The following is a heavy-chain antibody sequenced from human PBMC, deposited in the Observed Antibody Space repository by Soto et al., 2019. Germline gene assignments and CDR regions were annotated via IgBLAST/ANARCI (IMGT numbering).Heavy chain of an antibody. Sequence: SETLSLTCTVSYGSISSGGYYWIWIRQHPGKGLEWIGHIHYSGSIHYNPSLKSRAIISVDMSKNQFSLKLTSVTAADTAVYYCARGRPDFSSSSRARGNIDHWGQRALVTVSS. J-gene: IGHJ4*02. CDR2: IHYSGSI. CDR1: YGSISSGGYY. D-gene: IGHD6-6*01. CDR3: ARGRPDFSSSSRARGNIDH. V-gene: IGHV4-31*03.